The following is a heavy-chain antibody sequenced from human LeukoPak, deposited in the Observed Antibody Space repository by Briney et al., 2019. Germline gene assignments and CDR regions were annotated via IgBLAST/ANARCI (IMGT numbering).Heavy chain of an antibody. CDR1: GYTFTSYY. D-gene: IGHD3-22*01. J-gene: IGHJ4*02. Sequence: ASVKVSCKASGYTFTSYYMHWVRQAPGQGLEWMGIINPSGGSTSYAQKFQGRVTMTRDTSTSTGYMELSSLRSEDTAVYYCARANAPYYYDSSAPTDYWGQGTLVTVSS. CDR2: INPSGGST. V-gene: IGHV1-46*01. CDR3: ARANAPYYYDSSAPTDY.